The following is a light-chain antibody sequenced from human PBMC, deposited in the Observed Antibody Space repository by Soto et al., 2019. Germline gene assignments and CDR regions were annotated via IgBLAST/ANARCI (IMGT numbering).Light chain of an antibody. V-gene: IGKV3-11*01. CDR1: QSVSSY. Sequence: EIVLTQSPATLSLSPGERATLSCRASQSVSSYLAWYQQKPGQAPRLLIYDASNRATGIPARFSGSGYGTDFTLTFSSLEPEDFAVYYCQQRSNWPTFGPGTKVDIK. CDR3: QQRSNWPT. J-gene: IGKJ3*01. CDR2: DAS.